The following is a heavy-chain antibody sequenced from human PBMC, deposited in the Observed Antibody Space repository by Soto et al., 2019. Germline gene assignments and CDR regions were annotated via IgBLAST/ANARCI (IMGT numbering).Heavy chain of an antibody. J-gene: IGHJ4*02. Sequence: PSETLSLTCTVSGGSISSYYWSWIRQPPGKGLEWIGYIYYSGSTNYNPSLKSRVTISVDTSKNQFSLKLSSVTAADTAVYYCAREGPSYCSGGSCYHERSIDYWGQGTLVTVSS. CDR2: IYYSGST. CDR3: AREGPSYCSGGSCYHERSIDY. V-gene: IGHV4-59*01. CDR1: GGSISSYY. D-gene: IGHD2-15*01.